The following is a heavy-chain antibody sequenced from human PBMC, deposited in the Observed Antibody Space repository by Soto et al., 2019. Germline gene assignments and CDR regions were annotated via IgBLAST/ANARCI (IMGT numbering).Heavy chain of an antibody. V-gene: IGHV3-30*18. CDR3: VKDRRTEAYGMEV. Sequence: QVQLVESGGGVVQPGRSLRLSCAASGFSFSSYGMHWVRQAPGKGLEWVAVISYDGSNKYYADSVKGRFTISRDTSKNTIYLQMNSLRAEDTAVFYCVKDRRTEAYGMEVWGQGTTVTVSS. D-gene: IGHD2-2*01. J-gene: IGHJ6*02. CDR2: ISYDGSNK. CDR1: GFSFSSYG.